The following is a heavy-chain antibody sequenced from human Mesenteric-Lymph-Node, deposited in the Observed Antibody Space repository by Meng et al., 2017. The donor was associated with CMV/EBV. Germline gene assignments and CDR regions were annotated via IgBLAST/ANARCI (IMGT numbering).Heavy chain of an antibody. J-gene: IGHJ6*02. CDR2: INAYNSNT. V-gene: IGHV1-18*01. CDR3: AKDRRARRPEYYYFAMDV. D-gene: IGHD1-14*01. CDR1: GYAFASYG. Sequence: ASVKVSCKASGYAFASYGISWVRQAPGQGLEWLGWINAYNSNTDYAQKFQGRVTMTADTSTSTAYMEMRSLRSDDTAVYYCAKDRRARRPEYYYFAMDVWGQGTTVTVSS.